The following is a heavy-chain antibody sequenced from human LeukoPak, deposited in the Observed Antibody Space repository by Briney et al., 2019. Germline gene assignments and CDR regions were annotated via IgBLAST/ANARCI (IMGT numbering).Heavy chain of an antibody. V-gene: IGHV5-51*01. D-gene: IGHD2-2*01. CDR2: IYPADSDP. J-gene: IGHJ4*02. CDR3: VRHGLVTSWFCFYY. CDR1: GYTFSTYW. Sequence: GESLKISCKGSGYTFSTYWIGWVRQMPGKGLEWMGIIYPADSDPRYSPSFQGQVTISADKSISTAYLQWSSLKASDSAMYYCVRHGLVTSWFCFYYWGQGTLVTVSS.